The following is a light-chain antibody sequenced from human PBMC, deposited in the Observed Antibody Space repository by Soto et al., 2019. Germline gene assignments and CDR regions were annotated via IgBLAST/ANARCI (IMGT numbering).Light chain of an antibody. Sequence: EIVLTQSPATLSLSPGERATLSCRASQSVGTTLAWYQQKPGQAPRLFIYGASNRATGISARFSGSGSGTDFTLTISSLEPEDFAVYYCQQRFNWPRTFGQGTKLEIK. J-gene: IGKJ2*01. CDR3: QQRFNWPRT. CDR2: GAS. CDR1: QSVGTT. V-gene: IGKV3-11*01.